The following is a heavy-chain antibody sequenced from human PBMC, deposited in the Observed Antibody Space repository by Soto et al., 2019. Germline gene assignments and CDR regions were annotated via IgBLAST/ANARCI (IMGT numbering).Heavy chain of an antibody. CDR2: IYWDDDK. D-gene: IGHD1-26*01. V-gene: IGHV2-5*02. Sequence: QITLRESGPTRVRPTQPLTLTCDFSGFSLTTSGVGVAWIRQPPGKAPEWLAVIYWDDDKRYSPTLKSRLTITQHTSQDQLVLTMTNMAPVHTGTYYYSHRSLYSGAYWAGGYFDTWGQGTPLTVSS. CDR3: SHRSLYSGAYWAGGYFDT. CDR1: GFSLTTSGVG. J-gene: IGHJ4*02.